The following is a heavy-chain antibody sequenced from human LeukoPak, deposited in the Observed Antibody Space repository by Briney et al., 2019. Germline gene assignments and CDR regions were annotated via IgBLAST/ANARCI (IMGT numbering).Heavy chain of an antibody. CDR1: GYTFTSYG. CDR3: ARVAGDSSGYYYLDY. D-gene: IGHD3-22*01. V-gene: IGHV1-18*01. J-gene: IGHJ4*02. Sequence: ASVKVSCKAPGYTFTSYGISWVRQAPGQGLEWMGWISAYNGNTNYAQKLQGRVTMTTDTSTSTAYMELRSLRSDDTAVYYCARVAGDSSGYYYLDYWGQGTLVTVSS. CDR2: ISAYNGNT.